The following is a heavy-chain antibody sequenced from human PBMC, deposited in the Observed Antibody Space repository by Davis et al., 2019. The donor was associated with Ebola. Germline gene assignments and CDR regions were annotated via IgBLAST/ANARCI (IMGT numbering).Heavy chain of an antibody. J-gene: IGHJ4*02. CDR2: IHYSGTT. Sequence: SETLSLTCTVSGGSVRIRSYYWTWIRQPPGKGLEWIGYIHYSGTTNYNPSLKSRVTISGDTSKNQFSLKLNSVTAADTAMYYCARTPQYSDYGAYFDFWGQGALVTVSS. CDR3: ARTPQYSDYGAYFDF. V-gene: IGHV4-61*01. D-gene: IGHD4-11*01. CDR1: GGSVRIRSYY.